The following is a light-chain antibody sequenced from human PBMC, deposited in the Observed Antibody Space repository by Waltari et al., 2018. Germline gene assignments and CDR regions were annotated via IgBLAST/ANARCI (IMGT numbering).Light chain of an antibody. V-gene: IGKV3-11*01. Sequence: TVCLYSQGTQSLSPGERARLSSTASQSVSSYLAWYQQKPGQAPRLLIYDTSYRATGIPVRFSGSGSGTDYTLTISSLEPEDFAVYYCQHRSVWPLTFGGGTKVEMK. CDR3: QHRSVWPLT. CDR1: QSVSSY. CDR2: DTS. J-gene: IGKJ4*01.